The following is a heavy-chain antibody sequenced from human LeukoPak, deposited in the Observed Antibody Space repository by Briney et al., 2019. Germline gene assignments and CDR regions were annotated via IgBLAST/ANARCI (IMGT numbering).Heavy chain of an antibody. CDR1: GFTFDDYG. V-gene: IGHV3-20*04. CDR3: ARGELGTPTNNWFDP. J-gene: IGHJ5*02. CDR2: INWNGGST. D-gene: IGHD1/OR15-1a*01. Sequence: PGGSLRLSCAASGFTFDDYGMSWVRQAPGKGLEWVSGINWNGGSTGYADSVKGRFTISRDNAKNSLYLQMNSLRAEDTALYYCARGELGTPTNNWFDPWGQRTLVTVSS.